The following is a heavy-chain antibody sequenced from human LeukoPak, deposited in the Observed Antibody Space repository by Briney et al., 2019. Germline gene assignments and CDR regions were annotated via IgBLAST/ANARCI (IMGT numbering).Heavy chain of an antibody. Sequence: GGSLRLSCAASGFTFSSYAMHWVRQAPGKGLEWVAVISYDGSNKYYADSVKGRFTISRDNSKNTLYLQMNSLRAEDTAVYYCAGERQRFPGFDYWGQGTLVTVSS. V-gene: IGHV3-30-3*01. CDR3: AGERQRFPGFDY. CDR1: GFTFSSYA. D-gene: IGHD3-10*01. J-gene: IGHJ4*02. CDR2: ISYDGSNK.